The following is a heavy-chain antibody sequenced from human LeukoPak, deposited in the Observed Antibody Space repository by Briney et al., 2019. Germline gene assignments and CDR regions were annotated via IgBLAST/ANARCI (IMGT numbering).Heavy chain of an antibody. J-gene: IGHJ4*02. V-gene: IGHV4-4*02. Sequence: PSETLSLTCGVSGGSVSSTNWWTWIRQPPGKGLEWIGEVHLDGRTNFNPSLKSRLTMSVDLSENHVSLKLTSVTAADRAVYYCAREGGFYRPLDYSGQGTLVTVSS. CDR2: VHLDGRT. CDR1: GGSVSSTNW. CDR3: AREGGFYRPLDY. D-gene: IGHD6-25*01.